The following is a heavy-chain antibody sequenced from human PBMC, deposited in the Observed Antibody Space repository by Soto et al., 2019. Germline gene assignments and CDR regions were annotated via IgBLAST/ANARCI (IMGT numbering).Heavy chain of an antibody. Sequence: EVQLLESGGGLVQPGGSLRLSCAASGFTFSSYAMSWVRQAPGKGLDWVSAISGSGGSTYYADSVKGRFTISRDNSKNTLDLQMNGLRAEDTAVYYCASRICWGGHYLDYGVQVTLVTVSS. J-gene: IGHJ4*02. CDR3: ASRICWGGHYLDY. V-gene: IGHV3-23*01. CDR1: GFTFSSYA. D-gene: IGHD7-27*01. CDR2: ISGSGGST.